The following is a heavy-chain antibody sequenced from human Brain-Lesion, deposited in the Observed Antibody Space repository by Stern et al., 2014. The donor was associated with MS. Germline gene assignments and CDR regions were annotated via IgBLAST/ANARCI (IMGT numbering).Heavy chain of an antibody. CDR2: MSYDGRQT. Sequence: VQLVESGGGVVQPGRSRRLSCAASGFRFSDYGLHWVRQAPGTGLEWVAVMSYDGRQTYYADSVKGRFTVSRDNSKNTLYLQMNSLRSDDTALYFCAKDLGADHWFDLWGQGTLVIVSS. J-gene: IGHJ5*02. CDR1: GFRFSDYG. CDR3: AKDLGADHWFDL. V-gene: IGHV3-30*18. D-gene: IGHD4/OR15-4a*01.